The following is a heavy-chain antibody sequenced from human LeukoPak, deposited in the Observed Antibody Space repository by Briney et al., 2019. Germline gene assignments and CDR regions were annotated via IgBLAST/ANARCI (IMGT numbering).Heavy chain of an antibody. Sequence: GGSLRFSCAASGFTFDDYAMHWVRQAPGKSLEWVSVISWDGGSTYYADSVKGRFTISRDNSKNSLYLQMNSLRAEDTALYYCAKDDRAVAGTGYFDYWGQGTLVTVSS. V-gene: IGHV3-43D*03. CDR1: GFTFDDYA. CDR2: ISWDGGST. D-gene: IGHD6-19*01. CDR3: AKDDRAVAGTGYFDY. J-gene: IGHJ4*02.